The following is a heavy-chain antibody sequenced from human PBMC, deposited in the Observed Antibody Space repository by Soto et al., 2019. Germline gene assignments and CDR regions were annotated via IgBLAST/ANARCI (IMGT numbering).Heavy chain of an antibody. J-gene: IGHJ2*01. V-gene: IGHV3-23*01. D-gene: IGHD3-10*01. CDR2: ISGGGDAP. CDR1: GFTFINYA. Sequence: EVQLLESGGGLVQPWGSLRLSCAGSGFTFINYAMNWVRQAPGKGLEWVSTISGGGDAPFFADSVRGRFTISRDNSKNTVTLQMNNLGVDDTAVYFCARKVLGSTSRPDYWYFDLWGRGTLVTVSS. CDR3: ARKVLGSTSRPDYWYFDL.